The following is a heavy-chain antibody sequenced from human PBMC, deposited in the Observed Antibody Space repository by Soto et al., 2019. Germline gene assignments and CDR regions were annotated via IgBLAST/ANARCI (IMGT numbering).Heavy chain of an antibody. D-gene: IGHD3-22*01. CDR3: ARDRTHQFHYYDSSGYHEPGAFDI. Sequence: QVQLVQSGAEVKKPGASVKVSCKASGYTFTGYYMHWVRQAPGQGLEWMGWINPNSGGTNYAQKFQGWVTMTRDTYISTAYMELSRLRSDDTAVYYCARDRTHQFHYYDSSGYHEPGAFDIGGQGTMVTVSS. CDR1: GYTFTGYY. V-gene: IGHV1-2*04. J-gene: IGHJ3*02. CDR2: INPNSGGT.